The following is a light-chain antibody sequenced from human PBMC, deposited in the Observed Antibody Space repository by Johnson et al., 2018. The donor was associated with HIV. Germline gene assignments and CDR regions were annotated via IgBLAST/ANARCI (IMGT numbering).Light chain of an antibody. CDR3: GTWDGSLSVYV. Sequence: QPVLTQPPSVSAAPGQNVNISCSGGSSNIGNNYVSWYQQVPGAAPKLLIYDNNKRPSGIPARFSGSKSATSATLDITGLQTGDEADYYCGTWDGSLSVYVFGAGTEVTVL. CDR2: DNN. J-gene: IGLJ1*01. V-gene: IGLV1-51*01. CDR1: SSNIGNNY.